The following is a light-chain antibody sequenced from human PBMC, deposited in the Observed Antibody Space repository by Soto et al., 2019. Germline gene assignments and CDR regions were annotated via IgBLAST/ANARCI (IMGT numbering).Light chain of an antibody. V-gene: IGKV3-15*01. Sequence: EILMTQSPSTLSASPGDRATISCRASQGISSYLAWYQQKPGQVPRLLIYGASTWATGIPARFSGSGSGTDFTLTISSLQSEDFATYYCQEYNSWPRTFGQGTKVEIK. CDR3: QEYNSWPRT. CDR1: QGISSY. CDR2: GAS. J-gene: IGKJ1*01.